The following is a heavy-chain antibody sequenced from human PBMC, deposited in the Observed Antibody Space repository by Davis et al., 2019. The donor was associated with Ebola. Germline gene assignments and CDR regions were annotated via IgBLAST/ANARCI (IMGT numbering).Heavy chain of an antibody. CDR3: TRVIDGDYDGN. Sequence: GESLKISCTGSEFTFNFYVMNWVRQAPGKGLEWVSAIDGGDGTTYYADSVKGRFTISRDNSKNTLYLQMNSLRVEDTAVYYCTRVIDGDYDGNWGQGTLVTVSS. CDR2: IDGGDGTT. J-gene: IGHJ4*02. CDR1: EFTFNFYV. V-gene: IGHV3-23*01. D-gene: IGHD4-17*01.